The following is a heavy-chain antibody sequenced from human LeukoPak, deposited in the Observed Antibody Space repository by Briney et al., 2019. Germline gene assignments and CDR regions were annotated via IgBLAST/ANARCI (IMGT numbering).Heavy chain of an antibody. CDR2: IRYDGNNK. J-gene: IGHJ4*02. Sequence: GGSLRLSCGASGLTCSNYGMLWVRQAPGKGLDWVAFIRYDGNNKLYADSVKGRFTISRDNSKNTLYLHINSLRAEDTAVYYCVKDNPLDYWGQGTLVIVSS. D-gene: IGHD1-14*01. CDR3: VKDNPLDY. V-gene: IGHV3-30*02. CDR1: GLTCSNYG.